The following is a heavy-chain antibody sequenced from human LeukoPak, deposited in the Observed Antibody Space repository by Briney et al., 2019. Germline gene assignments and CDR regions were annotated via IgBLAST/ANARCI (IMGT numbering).Heavy chain of an antibody. V-gene: IGHV3-21*01. CDR2: ISSSSSYI. CDR3: AREGGYSYGIDAFDI. J-gene: IGHJ3*02. D-gene: IGHD5-18*01. CDR1: GFTFSSYS. Sequence: GGSLRLSCAASGFTFSSYSMNWVRQAPGKGLEWVSSISSSSSYIYYADSVKGRFTISRDNAKNSLYLQMNSLRAEDTAVYYCAREGGYSYGIDAFDIWGQGTMVTVPS.